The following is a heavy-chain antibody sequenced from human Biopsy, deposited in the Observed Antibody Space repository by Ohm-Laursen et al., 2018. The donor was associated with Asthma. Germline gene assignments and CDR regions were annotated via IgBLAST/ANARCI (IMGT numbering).Heavy chain of an antibody. V-gene: IGHV1-69*13. CDR3: ARKAGSCTSRTCYSLDF. J-gene: IGHJ4*02. D-gene: IGHD2-15*01. CDR1: GGTFNAYV. Sequence: SVKVSCKSLGGTFNAYVIGWVRQAPGQGLEWMGGINSVFGTTTYPQKFQDRVTITADDSTSTVYMELSSLRSEDTAVYYCARKAGSCTSRTCYSLDFWGQGALVTVSS. CDR2: INSVFGTT.